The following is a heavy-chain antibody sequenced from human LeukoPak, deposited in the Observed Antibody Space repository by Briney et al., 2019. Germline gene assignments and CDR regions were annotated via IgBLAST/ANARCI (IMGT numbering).Heavy chain of an antibody. CDR1: GYTFTNYG. D-gene: IGHD2-2*02. Sequence: ASVKVSCKASGYTFTNYGISWVRQAPGQGLEWMGWISAYNGNTNYAQKLQGRVTMTTDTSTSTAYMELRSLRSDDTAVYYCARSLADCSSTSCYTYWGQGTLVTVSS. J-gene: IGHJ4*02. CDR3: ARSLADCSSTSCYTY. V-gene: IGHV1-18*01. CDR2: ISAYNGNT.